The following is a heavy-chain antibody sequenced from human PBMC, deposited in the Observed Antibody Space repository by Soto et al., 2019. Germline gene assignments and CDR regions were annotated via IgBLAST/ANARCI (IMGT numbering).Heavy chain of an antibody. Sequence: ETLSLTCTVSGGSVSSGSYYWSWIRQPPGKGLEWIGYIYYSGSTNYNPSLKSRVTISVDTSKNQFSLKLSSVTAADTAVYYCARDSVAGTFYYYYGMDVWGQGTTVTVSS. CDR3: ARDSVAGTFYYYYGMDV. CDR1: GGSVSSGSYY. D-gene: IGHD6-19*01. CDR2: IYYSGST. J-gene: IGHJ6*02. V-gene: IGHV4-61*01.